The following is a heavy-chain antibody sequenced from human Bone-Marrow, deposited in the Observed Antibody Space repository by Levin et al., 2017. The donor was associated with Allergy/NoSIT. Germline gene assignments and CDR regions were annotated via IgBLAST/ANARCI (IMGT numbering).Heavy chain of an antibody. D-gene: IGHD4-23*01. CDR2: MSSSGSSI. Sequence: GGSLRLSCATSGFIFTNYYMNWFRQAPGKRLEWLSYMSSSGSSIHYADSVKGRFTISRDIAKKSAYLQMNNLRAEDTAVYYCARAPPETVVFDYWGQGILVTVSS. CDR3: ARAPPETVVFDY. V-gene: IGHV3-11*01. J-gene: IGHJ4*02. CDR1: GFIFTNYY.